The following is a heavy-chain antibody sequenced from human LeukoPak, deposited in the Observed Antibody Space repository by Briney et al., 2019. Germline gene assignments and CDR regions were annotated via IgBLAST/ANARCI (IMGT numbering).Heavy chain of an antibody. Sequence: GGSLRLSCSASGFTFGIYEMTWVRQAPGKGLEWISYISNSGSAIYYEDSMKGRFTISRDNTKNSLYLEMNSLRGEDTAVYYCARTGGSYPFFDYWGQGALVTVSS. V-gene: IGHV3-48*03. J-gene: IGHJ4*02. CDR2: ISNSGSAI. CDR3: ARTGGSYPFFDY. D-gene: IGHD1-26*01. CDR1: GFTFGIYE.